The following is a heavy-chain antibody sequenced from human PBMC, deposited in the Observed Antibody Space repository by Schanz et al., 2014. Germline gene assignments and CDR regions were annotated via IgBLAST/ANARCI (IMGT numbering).Heavy chain of an antibody. J-gene: IGHJ4*02. Sequence: EVQLLESGGGLVQPGGSLRLSCVASGFTFSSYAMSWVRQAPGKGLEWVSGINDNGISTYYADSVKGRFSISRENSKSILYLQMNSLRAEDTAVYYCAKAGSGWSTAGYYYWGQGTLVAVSS. D-gene: IGHD6-19*01. CDR1: GFTFSSYA. CDR2: INDNGIST. V-gene: IGHV3-23*01. CDR3: AKAGSGWSTAGYYY.